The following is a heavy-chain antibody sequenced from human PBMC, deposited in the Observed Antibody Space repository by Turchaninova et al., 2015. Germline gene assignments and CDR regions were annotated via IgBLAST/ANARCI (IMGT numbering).Heavy chain of an antibody. Sequence: EVQLVESGGGLVQPGGSLRLSCAASGFTFSSASINWVRQAQGKGLEWVSFISSNSATQHYADFVKGRITISKDNAKNSQCLQMNSLSADATAVDYCARDRGGDRYFDYWGQGTLVTVSS. CDR1: GFTFSSAS. CDR3: ARDRGGDRYFDY. V-gene: IGHV3-48*04. CDR2: ISSNSATQ. J-gene: IGHJ4*02. D-gene: IGHD2-21*02.